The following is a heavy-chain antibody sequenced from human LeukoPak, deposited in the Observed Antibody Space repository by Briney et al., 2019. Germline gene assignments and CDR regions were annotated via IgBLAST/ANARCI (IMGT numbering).Heavy chain of an antibody. D-gene: IGHD6-13*01. CDR1: GYTFTGYY. V-gene: IGHV1-2*02. Sequence: ASVKVSCKASGYTFTGYYIHWVRQAPGQGLEWMGWINPNSGGTNYAQKFQGRVTITRDMSTSTAYMELSSLRSDDTAVYFCAADGAAADLEYWGQGTLLTVSS. J-gene: IGHJ4*02. CDR2: INPNSGGT. CDR3: AADGAAADLEY.